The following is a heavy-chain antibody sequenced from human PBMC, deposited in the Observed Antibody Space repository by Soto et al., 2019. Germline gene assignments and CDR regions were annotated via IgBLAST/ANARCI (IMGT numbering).Heavy chain of an antibody. V-gene: IGHV2-26*01. CDR1: GLSLSSGRLG. CDR3: ALIKDCSRTDCYLASFDP. CDR2: IFSNDDK. Sequence: ASGPTLGKATETLTLTCTVSGLSLSSGRLGVSWIRQPPGKGLEWLAHIFSNDDKSYSTSLRSRLTISKDTSRGQVVLTMTNMDPMDSATYYCALIKDCSRTDCYLASFDPWGQGTLVTVSS. D-gene: IGHD2-2*01. J-gene: IGHJ5*02.